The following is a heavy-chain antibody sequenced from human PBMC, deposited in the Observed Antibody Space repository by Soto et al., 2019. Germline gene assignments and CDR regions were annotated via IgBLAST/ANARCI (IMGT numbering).Heavy chain of an antibody. V-gene: IGHV4-39*01. J-gene: IGHJ4*02. CDR1: GASIRSTSYY. Sequence: QLRLQESGPGLVKPSETLSLTCSVSGASIRSTSYYWGWIRQPPGKGLEWIGSIYYSGSTHYSPSLKSRIIMSIDTSTNQFYLKLTSVNAADTAVYYCTRPEGGAAADRPLDYWGQGTLVTASS. CDR3: TRPEGGAAADRPLDY. D-gene: IGHD6-13*01. CDR2: IYYSGST.